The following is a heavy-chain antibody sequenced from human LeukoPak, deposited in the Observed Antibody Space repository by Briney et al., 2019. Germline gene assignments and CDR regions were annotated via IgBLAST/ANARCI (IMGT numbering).Heavy chain of an antibody. Sequence: GGSLRLSCAASGFTFSSYEMNWVRQAPGKGLEWVSYISSSGSTIYYADSVKGRFTISRDNAKNSLYLQMNSLRAEDTALYYCAKGRGYNYGYIFGYFDYWGQGTLVTVSS. D-gene: IGHD5-18*01. CDR1: GFTFSSYE. J-gene: IGHJ4*02. CDR2: ISSSGSTI. CDR3: AKGRGYNYGYIFGYFDY. V-gene: IGHV3-48*03.